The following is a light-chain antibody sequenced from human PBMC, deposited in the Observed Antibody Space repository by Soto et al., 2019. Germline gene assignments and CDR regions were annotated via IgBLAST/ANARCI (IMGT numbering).Light chain of an antibody. CDR3: QQYNSYSLLT. V-gene: IGKV1-5*03. CDR2: KAS. J-gene: IGKJ4*01. Sequence: DIQMTQSPSTLSASVGDRVTITCRASQSISSWLAWYQQKPGKAPKLLIYKASSLESGVPSRFSGSGSRTEFTLTISSLQPDDFATYYCQQYNSYSLLTFGGGTKLEIK. CDR1: QSISSW.